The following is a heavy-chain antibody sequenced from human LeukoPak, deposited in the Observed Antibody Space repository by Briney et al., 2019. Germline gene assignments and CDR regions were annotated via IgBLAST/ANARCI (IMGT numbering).Heavy chain of an antibody. CDR1: GFTFSGYA. V-gene: IGHV3-30*04. J-gene: IGHJ4*02. CDR3: ARERSGYDHQY. D-gene: IGHD5-12*01. Sequence: PGGSLRLSCAASGFTFSGYAMHWVRQASGKGLEWVTLISYDGKGKYYADSVKGRFTISRDNSENMLYLQMNSLRPEDTAVYYCARERSGYDHQYWGQGTLVTASP. CDR2: ISYDGKGK.